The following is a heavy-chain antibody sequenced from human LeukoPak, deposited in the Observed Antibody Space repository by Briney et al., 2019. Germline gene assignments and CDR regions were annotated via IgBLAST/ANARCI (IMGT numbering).Heavy chain of an antibody. D-gene: IGHD6-19*01. CDR2: IRYDGNTK. V-gene: IGHV3-30*02. Sequence: GGSLRLSCAASPFTFSSYGMHWVRQAPGKGLEWVAFIRYDGNTKYYADSVKGRFTISRDNAKKSLYLQMNSLRAEDTAVYYCARGFDNLGSGWYSYWGQGTLVTVSS. J-gene: IGHJ4*02. CDR3: ARGFDNLGSGWYSY. CDR1: PFTFSSYG.